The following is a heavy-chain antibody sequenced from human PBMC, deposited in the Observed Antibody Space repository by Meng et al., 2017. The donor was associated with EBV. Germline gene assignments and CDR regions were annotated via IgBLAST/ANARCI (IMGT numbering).Heavy chain of an antibody. Sequence: QVQLVQSGAEVKKPGASVKVYCKASGYTFTSYYMHWVRQAPGQGLEWMGIINPSGGSTSYAQKFQGRVTMTRDTSTSTVYMELSSLRSEDTAVYYCARNGIAAWGWFDPWGQGTLVTVSS. J-gene: IGHJ5*02. V-gene: IGHV1-46*01. CDR1: GYTFTSYY. CDR3: ARNGIAAWGWFDP. D-gene: IGHD6-13*01. CDR2: INPSGGST.